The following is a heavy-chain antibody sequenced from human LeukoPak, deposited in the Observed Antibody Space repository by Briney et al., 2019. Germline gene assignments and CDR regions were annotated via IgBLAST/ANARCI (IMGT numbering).Heavy chain of an antibody. CDR1: GDSISSYY. V-gene: IGHV4-59*08. CDR2: IYYSGST. D-gene: IGHD3-22*01. CDR3: AKAYDSSDFDY. Sequence: SSETLSLTCSVSGDSISSYYWTWIRQPPGKGLEWIGYIYYSGSTYYNPSLKSRVTISVDTSKNQFSLKLSSVTAADTAVYYCAKAYDSSDFDYWGQGTLVTVSS. J-gene: IGHJ4*02.